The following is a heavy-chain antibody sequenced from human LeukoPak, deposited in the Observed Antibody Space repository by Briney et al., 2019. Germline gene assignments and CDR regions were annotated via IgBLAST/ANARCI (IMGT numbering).Heavy chain of an antibody. D-gene: IGHD6-13*01. V-gene: IGHV3-66*02. CDR2: IYSSGNT. Sequence: GGSLRLSCAASGFTVSSNYMSWVRQAPGKGLEWVSVIYSSGNTYYADSVKDRFTISRDNSKNTMYLQMNSLRTEDTAVYYCARRRSSSWGIDYWGQGLWSRSPQ. CDR1: GFTVSSNY. CDR3: ARRRSSSWGIDY. J-gene: IGHJ4*02.